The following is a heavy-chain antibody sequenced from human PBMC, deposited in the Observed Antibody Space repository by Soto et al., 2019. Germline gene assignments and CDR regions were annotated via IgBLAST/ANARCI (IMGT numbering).Heavy chain of an antibody. J-gene: IGHJ1*01. CDR3: ARHQRIASAAY. V-gene: IGHV5-51*01. CDR2: IYPGGSDT. D-gene: IGHD6-13*01. Sequence: HGESLKISCRGSGYIFTSYWIGWVRQMPGKGLEWMGIIYPGGSDTRYSPSFEGQVTISADKSTNTAYLQWNSLKASDTAMYYCARHQRIASAAYWGQGTLVTVSS. CDR1: GYIFTSYW.